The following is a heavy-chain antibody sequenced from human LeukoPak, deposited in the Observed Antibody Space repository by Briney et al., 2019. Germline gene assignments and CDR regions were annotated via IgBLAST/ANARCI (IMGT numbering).Heavy chain of an antibody. CDR1: GFTFSRYW. CDR3: ARDHDGKDY. CDR2: INQDGGDK. J-gene: IGHJ4*02. V-gene: IGHV3-7*01. Sequence: GGSLRLSCAASGFTFSRYWMSWVRQAPGKGLEWVANINQDGGDKYHADSVKGRFTISRDNAKNSLYLQMNSLRVEDTAVYYCARDHDGKDYWGQGTLVTVSS.